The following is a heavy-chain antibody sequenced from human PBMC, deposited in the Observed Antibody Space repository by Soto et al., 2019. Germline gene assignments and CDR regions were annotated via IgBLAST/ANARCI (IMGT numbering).Heavy chain of an antibody. J-gene: IGHJ4*02. D-gene: IGHD5-12*01. V-gene: IGHV3-9*01. CDR3: AKEVKWGGMTTINFFDS. CDR1: GFTVDDYA. CDR2: ISWNSETI. Sequence: EVQLVESGGGLVQPGRSLRLSCAASGFTVDDYAMHWVRQAPGKGLEWVSGISWNSETIDYADSVKGRFTISRDNAKSSLFLQMNSLTPGDTGLYYCAKEVKWGGMTTINFFDSWGQGTLVS.